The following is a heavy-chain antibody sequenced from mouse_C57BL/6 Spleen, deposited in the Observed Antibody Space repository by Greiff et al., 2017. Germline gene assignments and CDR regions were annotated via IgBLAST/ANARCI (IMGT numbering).Heavy chain of an antibody. V-gene: IGHV1-7*01. J-gene: IGHJ3*01. CDR1: GYTFTSYW. CDR2: INPSSGDT. Sequence: QVQLQQSGADLAKPGASVKLSCKASGYTFTSYWMHWVKQRPGQGLEWIGYINPSSGDTKYNQTFKDKAPLTVAKSSRTAYLHLSSLTYEDYAVYYCANWDELAYWGQGTLVTVSA. D-gene: IGHD4-1*01. CDR3: ANWDELAY.